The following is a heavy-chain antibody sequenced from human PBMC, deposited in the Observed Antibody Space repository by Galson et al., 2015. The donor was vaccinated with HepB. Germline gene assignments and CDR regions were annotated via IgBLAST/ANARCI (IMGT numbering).Heavy chain of an antibody. CDR2: ISGSGGST. Sequence: SLRLSCAASGFTDSSYAMSWVRQAPGKGLEWVSAISGSGGSTYYADSVKGRFTISRDNSKNTLYLQMNSLRAEDTAVYYCAKDPHVLLWFGDHTLDYWGQGTLVTVSS. D-gene: IGHD3-10*01. J-gene: IGHJ4*02. CDR3: AKDPHVLLWFGDHTLDY. CDR1: GFTDSSYA. V-gene: IGHV3-23*01.